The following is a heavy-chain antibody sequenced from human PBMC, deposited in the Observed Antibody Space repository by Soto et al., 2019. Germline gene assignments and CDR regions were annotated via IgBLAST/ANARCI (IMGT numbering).Heavy chain of an antibody. CDR3: ARLHGDYYYGMDV. CDR1: GFTFSSYG. D-gene: IGHD4-17*01. V-gene: IGHV3-33*01. J-gene: IGHJ6*02. CDR2: IWYDGSNK. Sequence: GGSLRLSCAASGFTFSSYGMHWVRQAPGKGLEWVAVIWYDGSNKYYADSVKGRFTISRDNSKNTLYLQMNSLRAEDTAVYYCARLHGDYYYGMDVWGQGTTVTV.